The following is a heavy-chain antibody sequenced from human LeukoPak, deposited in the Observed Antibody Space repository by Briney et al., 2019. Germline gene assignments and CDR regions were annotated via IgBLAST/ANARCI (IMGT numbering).Heavy chain of an antibody. Sequence: SETLSLTCTISDGSFSSTNYYWGWIRQPPGRGLEWIGSVYYRGSSYYSPSLKSRVTISLDTSKKQFSMSLTSVTAADTAVYYCARDRSGAASGDHWYFDLWGRGTLVTVSS. V-gene: IGHV4-39*07. CDR3: ARDRSGAASGDHWYFDL. D-gene: IGHD6-13*01. J-gene: IGHJ2*01. CDR1: DGSFSSTNYY. CDR2: VYYRGSS.